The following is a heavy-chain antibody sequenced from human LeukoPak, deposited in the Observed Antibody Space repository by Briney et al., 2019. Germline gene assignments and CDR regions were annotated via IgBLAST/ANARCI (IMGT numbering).Heavy chain of an antibody. J-gene: IGHJ5*02. D-gene: IGHD1-20*01. CDR2: IYYSGST. CDR1: GGSISSFY. CDR3: ARHGISGTNLNWFDP. Sequence: SETLSLTCTVSGGSISSFYWSWIRQPPGKGLEWIGYIYYSGSTNYNPSLKSRVTISVDTSKNQFSLKLSSVTAADTAVYYCARHGISGTNLNWFDPWGQGTLVTVSS. V-gene: IGHV4-59*01.